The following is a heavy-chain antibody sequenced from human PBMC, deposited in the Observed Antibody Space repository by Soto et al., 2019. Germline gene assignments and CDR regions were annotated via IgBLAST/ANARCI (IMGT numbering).Heavy chain of an antibody. Sequence: SETLSLTCTVSGGSISSGDYYWSWIRQPPGKGLEWIGYIYYSGSTYYNPSLKSRVTISVDTSKNQFSLKLSSVTAADTAVYYCARAAESSSWYTLAVAVFDIWGKGTMVTVSS. CDR3: ARAAESSSWYTLAVAVFDI. CDR2: IYYSGST. V-gene: IGHV4-30-4*01. J-gene: IGHJ3*02. CDR1: GGSISSGDYY. D-gene: IGHD6-13*01.